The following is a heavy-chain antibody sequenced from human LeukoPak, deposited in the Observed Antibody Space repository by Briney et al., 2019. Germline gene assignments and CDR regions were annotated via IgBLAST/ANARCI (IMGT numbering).Heavy chain of an antibody. CDR2: IRSKAYSGTT. D-gene: IGHD4-11*01. Sequence: QPGRSLRLSCTASGFTFGDYAMSWFRQAPGKGLEWVGFIRSKAYSGTTEYAASVKGRFTISRDDSKSIAYLQMNSLKTEDTAVYYCTRDSLDDYSKLSQFDYWGQGTLVTVSS. V-gene: IGHV3-49*03. CDR1: GFTFGDYA. J-gene: IGHJ4*02. CDR3: TRDSLDDYSKLSQFDY.